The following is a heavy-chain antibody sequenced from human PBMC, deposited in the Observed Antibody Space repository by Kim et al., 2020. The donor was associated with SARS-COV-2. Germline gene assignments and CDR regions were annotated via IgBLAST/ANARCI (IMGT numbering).Heavy chain of an antibody. CDR3: ARVGNWGSYFDI. D-gene: IGHD7-27*01. V-gene: IGHV6-1*01. J-gene: IGHJ3*02. Sequence: DYAVSVKSRITINPDTSKNQFSLQLNSVTPEDTAVYYCARVGNWGSYFDIWGQGTMVTVSS.